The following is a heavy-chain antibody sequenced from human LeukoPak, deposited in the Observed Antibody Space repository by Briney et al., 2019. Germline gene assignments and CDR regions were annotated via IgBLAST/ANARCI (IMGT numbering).Heavy chain of an antibody. Sequence: GGSLRLSGAASGFTYSSYAMSWVRQTPGKGLEWVSTISGSDGSTYYADSVKGRFTISRDNSKNTLYLQMNSLRAEDTAVYYCAKDSTSAWAAYYFDYWGQGTLVTVSS. CDR1: GFTYSSYA. CDR3: AKDSTSAWAAYYFDY. D-gene: IGHD2-15*01. CDR2: ISGSDGST. J-gene: IGHJ4*02. V-gene: IGHV3-23*01.